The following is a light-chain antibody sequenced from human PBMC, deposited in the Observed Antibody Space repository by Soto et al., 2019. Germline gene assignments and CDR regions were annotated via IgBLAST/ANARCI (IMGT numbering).Light chain of an antibody. V-gene: IGKV3-20*01. CDR1: QTISGT. CDR2: GAS. J-gene: IGKJ3*01. Sequence: EIVMTQSPATLSVSPGGRATLSCRASQTISGTLAWYQQKPGQAPRLLIYGASTRAAGIPDRFSGSGSGTDFTLTISRLEPEDFAVYYCQQYGFSPFTFGPGTKVDIK. CDR3: QQYGFSPFT.